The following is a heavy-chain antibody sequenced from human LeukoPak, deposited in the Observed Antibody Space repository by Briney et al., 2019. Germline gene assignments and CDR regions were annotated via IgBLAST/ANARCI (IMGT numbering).Heavy chain of an antibody. D-gene: IGHD2-2*01. CDR3: TTDTGYCSSTSCFNWFDP. CDR2: ISWNSGSI. Sequence: SLRLSCAASGFTFDDYAMHWVGQTPGKGLEGVAGISWNSGSIGYADSVKGRFTISRDNAKNSLYLQMNSLRAEDTALYYCTTDTGYCSSTSCFNWFDPWGQGTLVTVSS. V-gene: IGHV3-9*01. CDR1: GFTFDDYA. J-gene: IGHJ5*02.